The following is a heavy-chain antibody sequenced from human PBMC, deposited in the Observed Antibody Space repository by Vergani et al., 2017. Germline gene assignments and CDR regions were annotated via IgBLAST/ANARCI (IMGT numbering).Heavy chain of an antibody. Sequence: QVQLQESGPGLVKPSETLSLTFTVSGGSISSGDYYWSWIRQPPGKGLEWIGYIYYSGSTYYNPSLKSRVTISVDTSKNQFSLQLNSVTPEDTAVYYCARVTQLDLTGYYIYDYWGQGTLVTVSS. V-gene: IGHV4-30-4*01. CDR1: GGSISSGDYY. CDR3: ARVTQLDLTGYYIYDY. J-gene: IGHJ4*02. D-gene: IGHD3-9*01. CDR2: IYYSGST.